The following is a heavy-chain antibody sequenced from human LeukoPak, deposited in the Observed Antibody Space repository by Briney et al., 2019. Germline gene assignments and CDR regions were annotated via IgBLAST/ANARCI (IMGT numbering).Heavy chain of an antibody. CDR1: GYTFTGYY. CDR2: INPNSGGT. Sequence: ASVKVSCKASGYTFTGYYMHWVRQAPGQGLEWMGRINPNSGGTNYAQKFQGRVTMTRDTSISTAYMELSRLRSDDTAVYYCARGYCSGGSCYSVENWFDPWGQGTLVTVSS. J-gene: IGHJ5*02. CDR3: ARGYCSGGSCYSVENWFDP. D-gene: IGHD2-15*01. V-gene: IGHV1-2*06.